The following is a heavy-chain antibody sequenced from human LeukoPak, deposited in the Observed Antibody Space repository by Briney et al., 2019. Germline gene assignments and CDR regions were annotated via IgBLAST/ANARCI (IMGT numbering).Heavy chain of an antibody. J-gene: IGHJ4*02. CDR2: IRQDGREK. CDR3: ARGYFDY. V-gene: IGHV3-7*03. CDR1: GFTFNDYW. Sequence: GGSLRLSCAASGFTFNDYWIHWVRQAPGKGLEWVASIRQDGREKYYVDSVKGRFTISRDNAKTSLYLQMNSLRAEDTAVYYCARGYFDYWGQGTLVTVSS.